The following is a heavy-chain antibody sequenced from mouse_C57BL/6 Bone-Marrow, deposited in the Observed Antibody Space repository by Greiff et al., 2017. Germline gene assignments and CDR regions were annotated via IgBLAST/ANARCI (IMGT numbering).Heavy chain of an antibody. CDR2: IHPSDSDT. CDR3: AREFITTVVADY. CDR1: GYTFTSYW. Sequence: QVHVKQPGAELVKPGASVKVSCKASGYTFTSYWLHWVKQRPGQGLEWIGRIHPSDSDTNYNQKFKGKATLTVEKSSSTAYMQLSSLTSEDSAVYYCAREFITTVVADYWGQGTTLTVSS. V-gene: IGHV1-74*01. D-gene: IGHD1-1*01. J-gene: IGHJ2*01.